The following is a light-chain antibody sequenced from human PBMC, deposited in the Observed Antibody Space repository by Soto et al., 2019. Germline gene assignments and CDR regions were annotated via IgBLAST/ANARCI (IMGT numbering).Light chain of an antibody. CDR3: QLRSSLPPEIN. Sequence: YPDIQRESVGERVTRSFKAIQSVSRYLAWYQQKPGQAPRLLIYDASNRATGIPARFSGSGSGTDFTLRNSCLVPEDLADHYCQLRSSLPPEINLGQGTRLEIK. V-gene: IGKV3-11*01. CDR2: DAS. J-gene: IGKJ5*01. CDR1: QSVSRY.